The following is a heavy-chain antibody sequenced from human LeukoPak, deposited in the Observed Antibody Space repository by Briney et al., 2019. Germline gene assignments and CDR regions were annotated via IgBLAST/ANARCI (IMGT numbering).Heavy chain of an antibody. CDR2: ISWNSGSI. D-gene: IGHD1-26*01. Sequence: PGGSLRLSCAASGFTFSSYAMSWVRQAPGKGLEWVSGISWNSGSIGYADSVKGRFTISRDNSKNSLYLQMNSLRTEDTALYYCAKSARGWELLSWFDPWGQGTLVTVSS. CDR3: AKSARGWELLSWFDP. CDR1: GFTFSSYA. V-gene: IGHV3-9*01. J-gene: IGHJ5*02.